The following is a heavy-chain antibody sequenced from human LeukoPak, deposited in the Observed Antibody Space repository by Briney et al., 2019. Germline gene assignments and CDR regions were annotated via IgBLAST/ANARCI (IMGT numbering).Heavy chain of an antibody. CDR1: GGSISSSDYY. J-gene: IGHJ5*02. V-gene: IGHV4-39*01. D-gene: IGHD5-18*01. Sequence: SETLSLTCTVSGGSISSSDYYWGWVRPPPGKGLEWIGNIYYSGGSYSSPSLESRVTISSDTSKNQFSVKLTSVTAADTAVYYCVRVGYAYGPVGNWFDPWGQGVPVTVSS. CDR3: VRVGYAYGPVGNWFDP. CDR2: IYYSGGS.